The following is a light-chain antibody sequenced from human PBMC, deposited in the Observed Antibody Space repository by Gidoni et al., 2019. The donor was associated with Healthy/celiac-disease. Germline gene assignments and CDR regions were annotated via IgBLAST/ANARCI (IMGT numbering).Light chain of an antibody. CDR3: QQYGSSHQFT. Sequence: TLSCRASQSVSSSYLAWYQQKPGQAPRLLSYGAASRATGIPDRFSGSGSGTDFTLTISRLEPEDFAGYDCQQYGSSHQFTCGPGTKVDIK. V-gene: IGKV3-20*01. CDR1: QSVSSSY. CDR2: GAA. J-gene: IGKJ3*01.